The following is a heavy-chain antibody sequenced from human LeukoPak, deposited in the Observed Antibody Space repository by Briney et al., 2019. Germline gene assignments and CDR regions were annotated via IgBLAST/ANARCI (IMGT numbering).Heavy chain of an antibody. Sequence: SETLSLTCTVSGGSISSGGYYWSWIRQHPGKGLEWIGYIYYSGSTYYDPSLKSRVTISVDTSKNQFSLKLSSVTAADTAVYYCARVRMVYAMGNWFDPWGQGTLVTVSS. CDR1: GGSISSGGYY. V-gene: IGHV4-31*03. D-gene: IGHD2-8*01. J-gene: IGHJ5*02. CDR3: ARVRMVYAMGNWFDP. CDR2: IYYSGST.